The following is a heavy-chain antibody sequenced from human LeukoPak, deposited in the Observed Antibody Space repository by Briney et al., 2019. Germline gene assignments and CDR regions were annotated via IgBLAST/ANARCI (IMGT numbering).Heavy chain of an antibody. Sequence: GGSLRLSCAASGFTFSSYGMHWVRQAPGKGLEWVAVISYDGSNKYYADSVKGRFTISRDNSKNTLYLQMNSLRAEDTAVYYCAKDLHYYDSSGYMNGFDYWGQGTLVTVSS. J-gene: IGHJ4*02. CDR3: AKDLHYYDSSGYMNGFDY. CDR2: ISYDGSNK. V-gene: IGHV3-30*18. CDR1: GFTFSSYG. D-gene: IGHD3-22*01.